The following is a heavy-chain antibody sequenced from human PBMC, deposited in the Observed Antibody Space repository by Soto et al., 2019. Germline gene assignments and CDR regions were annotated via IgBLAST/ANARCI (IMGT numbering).Heavy chain of an antibody. Sequence: QVQLVQSGAEVKKPGASVKVSCKASGYTFTSYDINWVRQATGQGLEWMGWMNPNSGNTGYAQKFQGRVTMTRNTSIITAYMELSSLGSEDTAVYYCAREPYIYVRKKASRSLGYWVQVTRVTVST. CDR1: GYTFTSYD. CDR3: AREPYIYVRKKASRSLGY. CDR2: MNPNSGNT. V-gene: IGHV1-8*01. D-gene: IGHD3-10*02. J-gene: IGHJ4*02.